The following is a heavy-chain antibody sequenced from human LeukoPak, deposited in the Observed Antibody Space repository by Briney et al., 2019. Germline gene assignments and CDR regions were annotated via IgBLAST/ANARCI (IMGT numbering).Heavy chain of an antibody. CDR3: AKDGDIVVVPAAHSYYYYYMDV. Sequence: GGSLRLSCAASGFTFSSYGMHWVRQAPGKGLEWVAFIRYDGSNKYYADSVKGRFTISRDNSKNTLYLQMNSLRAEDTAVYYCAKDGDIVVVPAAHSYYYYYMDVWGKGTTVTVSS. V-gene: IGHV3-30*02. J-gene: IGHJ6*03. CDR1: GFTFSSYG. D-gene: IGHD2-2*01. CDR2: IRYDGSNK.